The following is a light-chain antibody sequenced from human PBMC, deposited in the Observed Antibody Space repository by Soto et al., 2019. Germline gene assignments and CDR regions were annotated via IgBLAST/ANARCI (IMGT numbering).Light chain of an antibody. CDR2: GAS. V-gene: IGKV3-15*01. J-gene: IGKJ1*01. Sequence: EIVMTQSPATLSVSPGERATLSCRASHSVNSNLAWYQQRPGQAPRLLISGASTRATGVPARFSGSGSETEFTLTISSLQSEDFAVYYCQPDNNWWTFGHGTKVEIK. CDR1: HSVNSN. CDR3: QPDNNWWT.